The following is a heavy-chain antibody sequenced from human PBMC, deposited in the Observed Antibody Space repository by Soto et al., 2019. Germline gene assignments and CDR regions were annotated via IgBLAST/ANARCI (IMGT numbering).Heavy chain of an antibody. J-gene: IGHJ2*01. Sequence: QVQLQESGPGLVKPSETLSLTCTVSGGSISSYYWSWIRQPPGKGLEWIGYIYYSGSTNYNPSLKGRFTFXVDTSKNQFSLKLSSVTAADTAVYYCARFNWYFDLWGRGTLVTVSS. V-gene: IGHV4-59*08. CDR2: IYYSGST. CDR3: ARFNWYFDL. CDR1: GGSISSYY.